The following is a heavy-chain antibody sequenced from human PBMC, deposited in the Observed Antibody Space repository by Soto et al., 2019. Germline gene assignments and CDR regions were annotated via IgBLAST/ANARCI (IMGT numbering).Heavy chain of an antibody. V-gene: IGHV4-34*01. D-gene: IGHD1-7*01. CDR3: AREPYNWNYRRGPPRNYYYYGMDV. CDR2: INHSGST. Sequence: SETLSLTCAVYGGSFSCYYWSWIRQPPGEGLEWIGEINHSGSTNYNPSLKSRVTISVDTSKNQFSLKLSSVTAADTAVYYCAREPYNWNYRRGPPRNYYYYGMDVWGQGTTVTVSS. CDR1: GGSFSCYY. J-gene: IGHJ6*02.